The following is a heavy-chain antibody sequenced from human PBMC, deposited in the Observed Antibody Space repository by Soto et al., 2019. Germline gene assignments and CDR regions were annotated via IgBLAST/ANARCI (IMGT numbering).Heavy chain of an antibody. CDR3: ARGGAVVVPGAVDRHNWFDR. Sequence: QVQLVQSGAEVKKPGSSVKVSCEASGGTFSSYSFSWVRQAPGQGLEWMGRVIPILGMANYAQKFQGRVTSCAAKSTRTVFMELASLRAEDTAVYYCARGGAVVVPGAVDRHNWFDRWGQGTLVTVSS. CDR1: GGTFSSYS. CDR2: VIPILGMA. J-gene: IGHJ5*02. V-gene: IGHV1-69*02. D-gene: IGHD2-2*01.